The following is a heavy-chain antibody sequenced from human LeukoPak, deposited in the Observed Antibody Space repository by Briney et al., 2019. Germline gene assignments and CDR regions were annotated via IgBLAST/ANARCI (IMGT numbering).Heavy chain of an antibody. J-gene: IGHJ5*02. V-gene: IGHV3-21*01. CDR1: GFTLSNYD. D-gene: IGHD2-2*01. Sequence: VGSLRLSCAASGFTLSNYDMNCVRQAPGKGLEWVSSISTSSRYIYYKDSVRGRFTISRDDAKNSLYLEMNSLRAEDTAVYYCARADCSSSTCYLRRSWFDPWGQGTLVTVSS. CDR3: ARADCSSSTCYLRRSWFDP. CDR2: ISTSSRYI.